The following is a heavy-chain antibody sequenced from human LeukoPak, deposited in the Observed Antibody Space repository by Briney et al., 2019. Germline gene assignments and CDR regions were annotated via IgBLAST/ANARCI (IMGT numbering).Heavy chain of an antibody. J-gene: IGHJ4*02. V-gene: IGHV3-30*02. CDR3: AKGESPYLTQKQLFDY. Sequence: GGSLRLSCAASGFTFSSYGMHWVRQAPGKGLEWVAFIRYDGSNKYYADSVKGRFTISRDNSKNTLYLQMNSLRAEDTAVYYCAKGESPYLTQKQLFDYWGQGTLVTVSS. CDR2: IRYDGSNK. D-gene: IGHD6-13*01. CDR1: GFTFSSYG.